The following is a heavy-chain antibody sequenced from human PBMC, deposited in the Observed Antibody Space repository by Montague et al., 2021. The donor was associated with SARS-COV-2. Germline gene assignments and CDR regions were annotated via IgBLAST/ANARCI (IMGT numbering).Heavy chain of an antibody. CDR1: DVSLSTCTW. Sequence: SETLSLTCVVSDVSLSTCTWWSWHRQSPGKDLDWVGEIYRSGFTQYNPCVKSRVTISLDDSRIQFSLRLTSVTAADTAFYFCARGGRGNRGFDYWGQGTLVTVSS. V-gene: IGHV4-4*02. J-gene: IGHJ4*02. CDR3: ARGGRGNRGFDY. CDR2: IYRSGFT. D-gene: IGHD1-14*01.